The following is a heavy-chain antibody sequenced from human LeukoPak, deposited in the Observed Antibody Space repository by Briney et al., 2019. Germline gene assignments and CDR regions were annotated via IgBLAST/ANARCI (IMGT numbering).Heavy chain of an antibody. J-gene: IGHJ4*02. V-gene: IGHV3-7*05. CDR2: INNDGSGT. Sequence: PGGSLRLSCAASGFTFSSSWMTWVRQAPGKGLEWVANINNDGSGTYYVDSVEGRFTISRDNAKNSLFLQMNSLRAEDTAVYYCATTAGTSYYNYGGQGTLVIVSS. D-gene: IGHD3-10*01. CDR1: GFTFSSSW. CDR3: ATTAGTSYYNY.